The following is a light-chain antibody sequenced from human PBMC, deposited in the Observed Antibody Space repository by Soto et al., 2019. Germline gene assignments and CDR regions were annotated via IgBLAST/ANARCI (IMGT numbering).Light chain of an antibody. CDR1: SSDVGAYNY. V-gene: IGLV2-14*03. CDR3: SSYTSSSSYV. CDR2: GVG. J-gene: IGLJ1*01. Sequence: SVLTQPASLSGSPGQSINISCSGTSSDVGAYNYVSWYQQHPGKAPKLMIYGVGYRPSGVSTRFSGSKSGNTASLTISGLQSEDESDYYCSSYTSSSSYVFGTGTKVTVL.